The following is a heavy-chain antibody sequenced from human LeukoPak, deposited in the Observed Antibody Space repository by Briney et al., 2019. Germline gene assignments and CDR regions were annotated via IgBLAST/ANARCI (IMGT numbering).Heavy chain of an antibody. CDR2: ISYDGSNK. Sequence: GGSLRLSCAASEFTFSSYAMHWVRQAPGKGLEWVAVISYDGSNKYYADSVKGRFTISRDNSKNTLYLQMNSLRAEDTAVYYCARGPVAASEDYWGQGTLVTVSS. J-gene: IGHJ4*02. CDR1: EFTFSSYA. D-gene: IGHD2-15*01. CDR3: ARGPVAASEDY. V-gene: IGHV3-30-3*01.